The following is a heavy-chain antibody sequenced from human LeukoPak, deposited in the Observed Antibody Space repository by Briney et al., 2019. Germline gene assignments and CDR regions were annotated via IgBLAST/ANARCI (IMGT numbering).Heavy chain of an antibody. CDR2: IDPNSGGT. Sequence: ASVKVSCKASGYSFTGYYIHWVRQAPGQGREWMGRIDPNSGGTNSAQKFQARVTLTRDTSIATVYMELSSLRSNDTAVYYCARDQARTTTWYLYMNYWGQGTLVTVSS. CDR1: GYSFTGYY. D-gene: IGHD3/OR15-3a*01. J-gene: IGHJ4*02. CDR3: ARDQARTTTWYLYMNY. V-gene: IGHV1-2*06.